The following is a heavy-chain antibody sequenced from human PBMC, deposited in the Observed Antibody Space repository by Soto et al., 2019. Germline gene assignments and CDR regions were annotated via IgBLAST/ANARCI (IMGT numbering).Heavy chain of an antibody. CDR1: GFTFSNAW. J-gene: IGHJ2*01. CDR2: IKRKTDGETT. V-gene: IGHV3-15*01. CDR3: TTGWTL. Sequence: GGSLRLSCVASGFTFSNAWMTWVRQAPGKGLEWVGRIKRKTDGETTDYAAPVKGRFTISRDDSKNTLYLQMNSLKTDDTAVYYCTTGWTLWGRGTLVTVSS. D-gene: IGHD2-15*01.